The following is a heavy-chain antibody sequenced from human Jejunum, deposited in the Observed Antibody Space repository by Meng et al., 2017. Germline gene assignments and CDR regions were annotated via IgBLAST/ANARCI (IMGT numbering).Heavy chain of an antibody. D-gene: IGHD6-6*01. J-gene: IGHJ4*02. V-gene: IGHV2-5*02. CDR3: AHRREDPRSSQYFLDF. CDR2: NYWDDDK. CDR1: GLALTDLRVG. Sequence: ITLEEAGPKLVKPTQTIKLTCALSGLALTDLRVGVGWIRQPPGQALEGLALNYWDDDKRYSPSLKSRVTITKDTSRNYVVLTMTNMDPMDTATYYCAHRREDPRSSQYFLDFWGRGTLVTVSS.